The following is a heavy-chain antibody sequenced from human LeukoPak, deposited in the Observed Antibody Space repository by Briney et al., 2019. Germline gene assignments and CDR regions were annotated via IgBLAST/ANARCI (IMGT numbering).Heavy chain of an antibody. CDR1: GFTFSSYA. D-gene: IGHD3-10*01. CDR3: ARERVLYYSGSGSYYNMGY. CDR2: ISYDGSNK. Sequence: GGSLRLSCAASGFTFSSYAMHWVRQAPGKGLEWVAVISYDGSNKYYADSVKGRFTISRDNSKNTLYLQMNSLRAEDTAVYYCARERVLYYSGSGSYYNMGYWGQGTLVTVPS. V-gene: IGHV3-30-3*01. J-gene: IGHJ4*02.